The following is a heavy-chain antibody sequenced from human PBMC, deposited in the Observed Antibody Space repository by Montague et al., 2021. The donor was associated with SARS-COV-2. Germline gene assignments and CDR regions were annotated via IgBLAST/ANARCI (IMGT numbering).Heavy chain of an antibody. CDR2: ISHSGST. Sequence: SETLSLTCAVYGGSLSGYYWSWIRQPPGEGLERIAEISHSGSTSYNPSLKRRGTISVATSKNQFSLKLSSATAADMAVYDCVRVPYRLLFVPRYYGMDVWGQGTTVTVSS. V-gene: IGHV4-34*01. J-gene: IGHJ6*02. CDR3: VRVPYRLLFVPRYYGMDV. CDR1: GGSLSGYY. D-gene: IGHD2-2*01.